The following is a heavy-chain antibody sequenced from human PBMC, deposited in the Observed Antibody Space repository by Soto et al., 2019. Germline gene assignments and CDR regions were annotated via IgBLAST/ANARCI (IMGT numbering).Heavy chain of an antibody. Sequence: EVQLLQSGGGVVHPGGSLRLSCVPSGFTFSAYAMSWVRQVPGRGLQWVAGVGGSDSDKHYADSVRGRFIVSRDNSNNILYPQTNSRRADDTAVYYCVKDATSFNGVWAPFDLWGQGTEVTVSS. V-gene: IGHV3-23*01. CDR3: VKDATSFNGVWAPFDL. CDR1: GFTFSAYA. J-gene: IGHJ3*01. D-gene: IGHD4-17*01. CDR2: VGGSDSDK.